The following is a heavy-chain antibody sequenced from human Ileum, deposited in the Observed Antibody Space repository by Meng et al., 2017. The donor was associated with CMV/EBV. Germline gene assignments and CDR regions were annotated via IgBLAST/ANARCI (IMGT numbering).Heavy chain of an antibody. CDR3: TRSLDY. V-gene: IGHV3-7*01. CDR2: IRQDGGEK. J-gene: IGHJ4*02. CDR1: GFSISQYW. Sequence: GESLKISCAASGFSISQYWMDWVRQTPGKGLEWVANIRQDGGEKYYVDSVEGRFTISRDNAKNSLYLQMNSLRAEDTAVYYCTRSLDYWGQGTLVTGSS.